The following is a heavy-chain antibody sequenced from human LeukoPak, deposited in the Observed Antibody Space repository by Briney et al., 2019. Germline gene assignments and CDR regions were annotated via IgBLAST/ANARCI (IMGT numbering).Heavy chain of an antibody. CDR3: AREARPMNTMIVLGYFDY. Sequence: GGSLRLSCAASGFTFSSYAMSWVRQAPGKGLEWVSAISGSGGSTYYADSVKGRFTISRDNSKNTLYLQMNSLRAEDTAVYYCAREARPMNTMIVLGYFDYWGQGTLVTVSS. D-gene: IGHD3-22*01. CDR2: ISGSGGST. J-gene: IGHJ4*02. CDR1: GFTFSSYA. V-gene: IGHV3-23*01.